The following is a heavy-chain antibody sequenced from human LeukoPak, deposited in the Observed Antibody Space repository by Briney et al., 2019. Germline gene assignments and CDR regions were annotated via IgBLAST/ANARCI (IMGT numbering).Heavy chain of an antibody. CDR1: GGTFSSYA. Sequence: ASVKVSCKASGGTFSSYAISWVRQAPGQGLEWMGRIIPILGIANYAQKFQGRVTVTADKSTSTAYMELSSLRSEDTAVYYCARSDYYGSGSYFNYWGQGTLVTVSS. CDR2: IIPILGIA. D-gene: IGHD3-10*01. J-gene: IGHJ4*02. CDR3: ARSDYYGSGSYFNY. V-gene: IGHV1-69*04.